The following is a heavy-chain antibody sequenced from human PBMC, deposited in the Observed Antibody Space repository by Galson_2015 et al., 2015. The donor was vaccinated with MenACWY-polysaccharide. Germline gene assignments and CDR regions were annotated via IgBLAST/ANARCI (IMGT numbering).Heavy chain of an antibody. D-gene: IGHD2-15*01. J-gene: IGHJ5*02. CDR2: IRTSDGTT. CDR1: GFTFTSQT. CDR3: TKANSGGICTSGWACWFDP. V-gene: IGHV3-23*01. Sequence: SLRLSCAASGFTFTSQTINWVRQAPGKGLERVSSIRTSDGTTFYAASVRGRFTISRDTSKNTVYLQMDSLRAEDTARYYCTKANSGGICTSGWACWFDPWGQGSLVIVSS.